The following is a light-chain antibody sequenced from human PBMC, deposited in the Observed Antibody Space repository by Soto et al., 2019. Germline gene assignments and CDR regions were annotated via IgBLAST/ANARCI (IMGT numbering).Light chain of an antibody. CDR2: AAS. CDR1: QGISSY. J-gene: IGKJ3*01. Sequence: IQLTQSPSSLSASVGDRVTITGRASQGISSYLASYQQKPGKAPKLLIYAASTLQSGVPSRFSGSGSGTDFTLTISSLQPEVFATYYCQQLNSYPLFTFGPGTKVDIK. CDR3: QQLNSYPLFT. V-gene: IGKV1-9*01.